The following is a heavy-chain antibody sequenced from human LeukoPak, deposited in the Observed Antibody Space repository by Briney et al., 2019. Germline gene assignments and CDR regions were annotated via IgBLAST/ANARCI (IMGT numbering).Heavy chain of an antibody. CDR3: ATVYLTSAPWFDP. V-gene: IGHV1-24*01. D-gene: IGHD3-16*01. CDR2: FDPEDGET. Sequence: ASVKVSCKVSGYTLTELSMNWVRQAPGQGLEWMGGFDPEDGETIYAQKFQGRVTMTEDTSTDTAYMELSSLRSEDTAVYYCATVYLTSAPWFDPWGQGTLVTVSS. J-gene: IGHJ5*02. CDR1: GYTLTELS.